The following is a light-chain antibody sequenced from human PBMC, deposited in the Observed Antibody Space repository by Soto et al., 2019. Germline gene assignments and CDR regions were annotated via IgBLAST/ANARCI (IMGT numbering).Light chain of an antibody. Sequence: QSVLTQPPSVSGAPGERVTISCTGSSSDIGAGYRVRWYQQVPGTAPKLLIYDNTNRPSGVSVRFSGSKSGTSASLAISGLQAEDEADYYCQSYDSSLSGSGVFGGGTKLTVL. CDR2: DNT. CDR3: QSYDSSLSGSGV. CDR1: SSDIGAGYR. V-gene: IGLV1-40*01. J-gene: IGLJ3*02.